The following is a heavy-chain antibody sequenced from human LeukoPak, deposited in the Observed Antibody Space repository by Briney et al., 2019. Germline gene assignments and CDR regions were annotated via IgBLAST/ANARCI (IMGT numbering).Heavy chain of an antibody. J-gene: IGHJ5*02. D-gene: IGHD1/OR15-1a*01. V-gene: IGHV3-23*01. CDR3: AAGGGNTFNP. Sequence: GGSLRLSCAASGFTFTSQALSWVRQAPGKGLEWVSSFTGSASNIHYADSVKGRFTLSRDTSKETMYLQMNSLRADDTAIYYCAAGGGNTFNPWGQGTLVTVSS. CDR2: FTGSASNI. CDR1: GFTFTSQA.